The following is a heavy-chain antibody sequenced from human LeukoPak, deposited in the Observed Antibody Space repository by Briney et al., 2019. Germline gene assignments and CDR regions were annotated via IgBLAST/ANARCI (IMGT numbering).Heavy chain of an antibody. V-gene: IGHV1-69*13. CDR3: ARGAMVGATTRRYFDY. Sequence: GASVKVSCKASGGTFSSYAISWVRQAPGQGLEWMGGIIPIFGTANYAQKFQGRVTITADESTSTAYMELSSLRSEDTAVYYCARGAMVGATTRRYFDYWGQGTLVTVSS. D-gene: IGHD1-26*01. J-gene: IGHJ4*02. CDR1: GGTFSSYA. CDR2: IIPIFGTA.